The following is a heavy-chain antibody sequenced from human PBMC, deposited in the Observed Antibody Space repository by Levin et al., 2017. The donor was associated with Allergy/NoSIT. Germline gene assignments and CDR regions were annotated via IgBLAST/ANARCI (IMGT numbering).Heavy chain of an antibody. D-gene: IGHD2-15*01. CDR3: APAPGYCSGGSCFQNGMDV. CDR1: GFPFSSYA. Sequence: SCAASGFPFSSYAMSWVRQAPGKGLEWVSGVKSGGDTYYADSVKGRFTISRDNSKNAVFLQMNSLRAEDTAVYYCAPAPGYCSGGSCFQNGMDVWGQGTTVTVSS. CDR2: VKSGGDT. V-gene: IGHV3-23*01. J-gene: IGHJ6*02.